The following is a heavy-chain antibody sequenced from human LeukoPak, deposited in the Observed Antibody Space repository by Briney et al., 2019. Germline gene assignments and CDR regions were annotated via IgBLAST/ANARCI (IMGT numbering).Heavy chain of an antibody. D-gene: IGHD3-10*01. CDR1: GGSISSGDYY. CDR2: IYYSGST. V-gene: IGHV4-30-4*01. J-gene: IGHJ3*02. CDR3: ARDLWFGESYLFDI. Sequence: SETLSLTCIVSGGSISSGDYYWSWIRQPPGKGLEWIGYIYYSGSTYYNPSLKRRVTISVDTSKNQFSLKLSSVTAADTAVYYCARDLWFGESYLFDIWGQGTMVTVSS.